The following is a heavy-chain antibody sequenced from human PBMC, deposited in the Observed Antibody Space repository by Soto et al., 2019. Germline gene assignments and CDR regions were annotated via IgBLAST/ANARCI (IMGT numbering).Heavy chain of an antibody. CDR1: GGSISSGGFS. D-gene: IGHD6-6*01. CDR2: IYHSGST. Sequence: QLQLQESGSGLVKPSQTLSLTCAVSGGSISSGGFSWSWVRQPPGKGLESIGYIYHSGSTYYNPSLKSRVTISVDRSKNQFSLKLSSVTAADTAVYYCAGGIAARPLGYWGQGTLVTVSS. V-gene: IGHV4-30-2*01. CDR3: AGGIAARPLGY. J-gene: IGHJ4*02.